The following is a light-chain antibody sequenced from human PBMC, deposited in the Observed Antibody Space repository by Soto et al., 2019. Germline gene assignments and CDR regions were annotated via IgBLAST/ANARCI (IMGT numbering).Light chain of an antibody. CDR3: QQYGDSIT. Sequence: IFLTQSPGSLSLSSGGRATLSCRASQTVRSSYLAWYQQRPGQPPKLLIYGAFNRAIGTPDRFSGSESGRDYNLTISRLDPEDSAVYYCQQYGDSITFGGGTKVEI. V-gene: IGKV3-20*01. CDR2: GAF. J-gene: IGKJ4*01. CDR1: QTVRSSY.